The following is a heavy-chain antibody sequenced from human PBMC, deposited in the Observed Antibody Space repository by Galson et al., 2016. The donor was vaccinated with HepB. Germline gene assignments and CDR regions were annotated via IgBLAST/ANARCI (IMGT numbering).Heavy chain of an antibody. CDR1: GFTFSAYA. V-gene: IGHV3-23*03. Sequence: LRLSCAAAGFTFSAYAMSWVRQAPGKGLEWVSIIHNDALVTYYGDSVKGRFTISRDNSKNTLYLQMNSLRADDTAVYYCAKWQGGLWANYYIDYWGQGTLVTVSS. CDR3: AKWQGGLWANYYIDY. CDR2: IHNDALVT. J-gene: IGHJ4*02. D-gene: IGHD3/OR15-3a*01.